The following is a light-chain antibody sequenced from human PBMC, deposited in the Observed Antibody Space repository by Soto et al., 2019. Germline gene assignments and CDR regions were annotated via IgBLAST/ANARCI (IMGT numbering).Light chain of an antibody. CDR1: ETVTGKY. Sequence: EIVLTQSPGTLSLSPADRATLSCRASETVTGKYLAWYQQEVGQAPRLLIFAASNRATGIPDRFSGSGSGTDFTLTISRLEPEDFAMYFCQQYSSPPHTFGQGTKVEIK. V-gene: IGKV3-20*01. J-gene: IGKJ1*01. CDR3: QQYSSPPHT. CDR2: AAS.